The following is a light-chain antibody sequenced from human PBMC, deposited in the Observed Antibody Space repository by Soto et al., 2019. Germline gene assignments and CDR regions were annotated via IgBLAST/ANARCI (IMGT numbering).Light chain of an antibody. CDR1: SNYIGPYNY. J-gene: IGLJ2*01. V-gene: IGLV2-11*01. Sequence: SALTQPRSVSGSPGQSVAISCTGISNYIGPYNYVSWYQQHPGKAPKLIIYDVDKRPSGVPYRFSGSKSGDTASLTISGLQPDDEADYYCCSYADTYVELGGGTKVTVL. CDR2: DVD. CDR3: CSYADTYVE.